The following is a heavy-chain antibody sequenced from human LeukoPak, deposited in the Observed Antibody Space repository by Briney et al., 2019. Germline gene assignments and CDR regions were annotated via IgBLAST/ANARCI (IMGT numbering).Heavy chain of an antibody. CDR2: ISYDGSNK. D-gene: IGHD4-23*01. CDR3: ATVVTEL. J-gene: IGHJ4*02. CDR1: GFTFSSYA. V-gene: IGHV3-30*01. Sequence: PGRSLRLSCAASGFTFSSYAMHWVRQAPGKGLEWVAVISYDGSNKYYADSVKDRFTISRDNSKNTLHLQMNSLRAEDTAVYYCATVVTELWGQGTLVTVSS.